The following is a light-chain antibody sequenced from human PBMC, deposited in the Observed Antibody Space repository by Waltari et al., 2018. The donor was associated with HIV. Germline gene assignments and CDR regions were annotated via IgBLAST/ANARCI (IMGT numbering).Light chain of an antibody. V-gene: IGLV2-14*03. Sequence: QSALTQPASVSGSPGQSITIPCTGTSSDVGGDRYVSWYQHHPGKAPKLMIFDVSNRPSGVSDRFSGSKSGNTASLTISGLQVEDEADYYCSSYTSTTTLEVFGGGTKLTVL. CDR2: DVS. CDR1: SSDVGGDRY. CDR3: SSYTSTTTLEV. J-gene: IGLJ2*01.